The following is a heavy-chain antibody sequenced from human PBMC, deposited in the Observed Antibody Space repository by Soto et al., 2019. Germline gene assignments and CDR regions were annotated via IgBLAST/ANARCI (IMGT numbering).Heavy chain of an antibody. CDR1: GESFSGYY. V-gene: IGHV4-34*01. Sequence: SETLSLTCAFYGESFSGYYWSWIRQPPGTGLEWIGEINHSGSSNYTPSLKSRVTISVDTSKNRFSLKLSSVTAADTAVYYCARVYTAGTLWYYYYYGMDVWGQVTTVTVSS. CDR3: ARVYTAGTLWYYYYYGMDV. J-gene: IGHJ6*02. CDR2: INHSGSS. D-gene: IGHD6-13*01.